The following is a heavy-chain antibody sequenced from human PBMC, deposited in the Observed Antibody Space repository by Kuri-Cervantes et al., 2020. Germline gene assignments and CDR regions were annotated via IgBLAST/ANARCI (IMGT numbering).Heavy chain of an antibody. Sequence: ASVKVTCNASGYTFTSYGISWVRQAPRQGLGWMGCISAYNGNTNYAHTLQGRVTMTTDTSTSTDYLELRSLISDATAVYYYARGPYGSGSYGGFVDFWGQGTLVTVSS. V-gene: IGHV1-18*01. CDR1: GYTFTSYG. CDR2: ISAYNGNT. CDR3: ARGPYGSGSYGGFVDF. D-gene: IGHD3-10*01. J-gene: IGHJ4*02.